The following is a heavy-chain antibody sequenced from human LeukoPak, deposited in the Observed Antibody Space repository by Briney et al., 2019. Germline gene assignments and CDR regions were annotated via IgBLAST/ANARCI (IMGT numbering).Heavy chain of an antibody. CDR3: ARHTRVRDGYNLYCFDP. CDR1: GCSISSWSFH. D-gene: IGHD5-24*01. CDR2: LSHSGTT. V-gene: IGHV4-39*01. J-gene: IGHJ5*02. Sequence: SDTLSVTCTVSGCSISSWSFHWGWVRPPPGKGPVGIGSLSHSGTTYYHPSLKSRVTISVDTSKNEFSLNLTSVTAADTAVYYCARHTRVRDGYNLYCFDPWGQGTLVTVSS.